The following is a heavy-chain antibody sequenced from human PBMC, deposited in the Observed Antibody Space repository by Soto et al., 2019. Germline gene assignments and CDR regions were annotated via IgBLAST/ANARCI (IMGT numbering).Heavy chain of an antibody. J-gene: IGHJ6*03. CDR1: GGSISNYF. CDR3: ARGPETYYMDV. CDR2: IFNSGST. Sequence: QVQLQESGPGLVKSSETLSLTCRVSGGSISNYFWSWIRQPPGKGLEWIGYIFNSGSTIYSPSIKSRVTLTLDTSKNQFSLRLGSVTVADTAIYYCARGPETYYMDVWGNGTTVTVSS. V-gene: IGHV4-59*01.